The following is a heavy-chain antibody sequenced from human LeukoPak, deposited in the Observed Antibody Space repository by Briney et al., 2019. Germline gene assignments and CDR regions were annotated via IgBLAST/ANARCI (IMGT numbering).Heavy chain of an antibody. CDR2: INHSGST. CDR3: ARQGGRYFDWLSPYYFGY. D-gene: IGHD3-9*01. Sequence: SETLSLTCAVYGGSFSGYYWSWIRQPPGKGLEWIGEINHSGSTNYNPSLKSRVTISVDTSKNQFSLKLSSVTAADTAVYYCARQGGRYFDWLSPYYFGYWGQGTLVTVSS. CDR1: GGSFSGYY. J-gene: IGHJ4*02. V-gene: IGHV4-34*01.